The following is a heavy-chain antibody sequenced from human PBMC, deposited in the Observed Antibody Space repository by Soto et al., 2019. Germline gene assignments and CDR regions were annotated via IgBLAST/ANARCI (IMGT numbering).Heavy chain of an antibody. J-gene: IGHJ6*02. V-gene: IGHV1-8*01. CDR1: GYTFTSYD. Sequence: ASVKVSCKASGYTFTSYDINRVRQATGQGLEYLGWINPNSGNTGYVQKFKGRVTMTRNTSINTAYMELNSLRAEDTAVYYCAKIMVMVYATRPYYYGMDVWGQGTTVTVSS. CDR2: INPNSGNT. CDR3: AKIMVMVYATRPYYYGMDV. D-gene: IGHD2-8*01.